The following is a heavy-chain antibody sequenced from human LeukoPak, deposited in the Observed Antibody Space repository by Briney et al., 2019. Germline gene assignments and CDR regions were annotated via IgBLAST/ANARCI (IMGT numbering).Heavy chain of an antibody. CDR2: IITIFRTA. CDR3: AREATTTVIAPAYYYMDV. D-gene: IGHD4-17*01. J-gene: IGHJ6*03. CDR1: GGTFGSYA. V-gene: IGHV1-69*01. Sequence: ASVKVSCKASGGTFGSYAIRWVRQAPGQGLEWMGGIITIFRTANYAQKFQGRVTITADESTSTVYMELSSLRSEDTAVYYCAREATTTVIAPAYYYMDVWGKGTTVTVSS.